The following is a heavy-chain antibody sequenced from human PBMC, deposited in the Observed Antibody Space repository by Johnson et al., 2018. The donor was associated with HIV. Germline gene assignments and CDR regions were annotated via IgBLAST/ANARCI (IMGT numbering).Heavy chain of an antibody. D-gene: IGHD1-26*01. V-gene: IGHV3-30*04. Sequence: QVQLVESGGGVVQPGRSLRLSCAASGFTFSSYAMHWVRQAPGKGLDWVAVIWYDGSNEYYADSVKGRFTISRDNSKNTLYLQMNSLRAEDTAVYYCAKDPGSGSPGAFDIWGQGTMVTVSS. CDR3: AKDPGSGSPGAFDI. CDR1: GFTFSSYA. J-gene: IGHJ3*02. CDR2: IWYDGSNE.